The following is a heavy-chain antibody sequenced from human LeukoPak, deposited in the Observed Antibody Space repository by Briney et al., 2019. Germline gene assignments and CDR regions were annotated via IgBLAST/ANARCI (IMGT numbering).Heavy chain of an antibody. J-gene: IGHJ4*02. D-gene: IGHD7-27*01. Sequence: PSETLSLTCTVSGGSISSYYWSRIRQPPGKGLEWIGFIYYSGSTNYNPSLKSRVTISVDTSKNQFSLKLISVTAADTAVYYCARQGNWGSLDYWGQGTLVTVSS. V-gene: IGHV4-59*08. CDR3: ARQGNWGSLDY. CDR1: GGSISSYY. CDR2: IYYSGST.